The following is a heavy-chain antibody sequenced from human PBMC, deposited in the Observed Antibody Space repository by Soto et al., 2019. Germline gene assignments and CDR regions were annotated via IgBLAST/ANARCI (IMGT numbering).Heavy chain of an antibody. V-gene: IGHV3-30*18. J-gene: IGHJ4*02. CDR3: AKDQAEGRYCSGGSCYSSIPDLFDY. D-gene: IGHD2-15*01. CDR1: GFTFSSYG. Sequence: SLRLSCAASGFTFSSYGMHWVRQAPGKGLEWVAVISYDGSNKYYADSVKGRFTISRDNSKNTLYLQMNSLRAEDTAVYYCAKDQAEGRYCSGGSCYSSIPDLFDYWGQGTLVTVSS. CDR2: ISYDGSNK.